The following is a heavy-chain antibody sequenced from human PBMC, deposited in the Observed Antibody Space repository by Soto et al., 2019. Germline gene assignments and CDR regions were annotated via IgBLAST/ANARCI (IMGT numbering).Heavy chain of an antibody. J-gene: IGHJ5*02. D-gene: IGHD5-18*01. V-gene: IGHV3-30*18. Sequence: PGGSLRLACAASGFTFSSYGMHWVRQAPGKGLEWVAVISYDGSNKYYADSVKGRFTISRDNSKNTLYLQMNSLRAEDTAVYYCAKARGYSPRGTRWFDPWGQGTLVTVSS. CDR2: ISYDGSNK. CDR1: GFTFSSYG. CDR3: AKARGYSPRGTRWFDP.